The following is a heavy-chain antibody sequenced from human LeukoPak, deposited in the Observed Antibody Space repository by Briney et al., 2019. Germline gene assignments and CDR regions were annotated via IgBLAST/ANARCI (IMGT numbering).Heavy chain of an antibody. CDR1: GFTFSSYA. CDR3: AKVPAAMYWYFDL. D-gene: IGHD2-2*01. V-gene: IGHV3-23*01. Sequence: PGGSLRLSCAASGFTFSSYAMSWVRQAPGKGLEWVSAISGSGGSTYYADSVKGRFTISRDNSKNTLYLQMNSLRAEGTAVYYCAKVPAAMYWYFDLWGRGTLVTVSS. J-gene: IGHJ2*01. CDR2: ISGSGGST.